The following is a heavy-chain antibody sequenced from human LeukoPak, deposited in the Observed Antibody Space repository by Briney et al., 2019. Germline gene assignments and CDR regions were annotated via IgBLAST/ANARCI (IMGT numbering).Heavy chain of an antibody. Sequence: PSETLFLTCTVSGGSISSSSSYWGWIRQPPGKGLEWIGSIYYNGGPFYNPSLGSRVSMSVDTSKNQFSLKLSSVTAADTAVYYCAKPRYSYGYSFDYWGQGTLVTVSS. D-gene: IGHD5-18*01. CDR1: GGSISSSSSY. CDR3: AKPRYSYGYSFDY. J-gene: IGHJ4*02. V-gene: IGHV4-39*01. CDR2: IYYNGGP.